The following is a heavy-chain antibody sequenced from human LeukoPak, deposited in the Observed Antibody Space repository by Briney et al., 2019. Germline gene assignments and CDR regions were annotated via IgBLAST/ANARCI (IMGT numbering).Heavy chain of an antibody. J-gene: IGHJ4*02. CDR2: TYYRSKWFN. CDR1: GDSVSSNSAA. V-gene: IGHV6-1*01. D-gene: IGHD6-19*01. CDR3: ARDAGSGRSSFDY. Sequence: SQTLSLTCAISGDSVSSNSAAWNWIRQSPSRGLEWLGRTYYRSKWFNDYAVSMKSRITINPDTSKDQFSLQLNSVTPEDTAVYYCARDAGSGRSSFDYWGQGTLVTVSS.